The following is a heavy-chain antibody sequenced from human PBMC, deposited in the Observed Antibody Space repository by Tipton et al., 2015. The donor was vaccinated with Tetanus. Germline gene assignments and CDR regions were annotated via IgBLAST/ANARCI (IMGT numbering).Heavy chain of an antibody. CDR1: GGSISTYH. Sequence: TLSLTCTVSGGSISTYHWNWIRQSPGKGLEWIGYIDYFGTTKYNPSLKSRVAMSVDTSKNQLSLKLTSVTAADTAIYYCARERIEAFYYYGMDIWGQGTSVTVSS. J-gene: IGHJ6*02. CDR3: ARERIEAFYYYGMDI. CDR2: IDYFGTT. V-gene: IGHV4-59*01.